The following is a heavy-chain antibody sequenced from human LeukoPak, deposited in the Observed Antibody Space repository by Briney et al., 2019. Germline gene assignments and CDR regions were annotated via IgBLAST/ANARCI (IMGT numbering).Heavy chain of an antibody. D-gene: IGHD3-10*01. Sequence: GGSLRLSCAASGFTFRRYAMNWVRQAPGKGLEWVSLISVTGVTGPNTHYADSVKGRFTISRDNAKNSLYLQMNSLRAEDTAVYYCARAGFTFSDYFGSFFDYWGQGTLVTVSS. CDR2: ISVTGVTGPNT. CDR1: GFTFRRYA. V-gene: IGHV3-23*01. J-gene: IGHJ4*02. CDR3: ARAGFTFSDYFGSFFDY.